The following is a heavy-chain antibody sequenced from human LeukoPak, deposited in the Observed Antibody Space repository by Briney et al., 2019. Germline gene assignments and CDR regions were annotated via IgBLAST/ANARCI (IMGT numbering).Heavy chain of an antibody. V-gene: IGHV3-33*05. CDR1: GIPFSSYG. Sequence: PGGSLRLSCAAPGIPFSSYGMHWVRQAPGKELEWVTVISHDGSYKYYADSVKGRFTISRDNSRNTLYLQMNSLRAEDTAVYYCAKDLIVGATRGAFDIWGQGTMVTVSS. J-gene: IGHJ3*02. CDR2: ISHDGSYK. CDR3: AKDLIVGATRGAFDI. D-gene: IGHD1-26*01.